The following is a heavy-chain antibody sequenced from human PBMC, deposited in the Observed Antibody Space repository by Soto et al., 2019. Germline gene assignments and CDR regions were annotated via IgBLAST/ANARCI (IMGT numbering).Heavy chain of an antibody. Sequence: SETLSLTCAVYCGSFSGYYWSWIRQPPGKGLEWIGEINHSGSTNYNPSLKSRVTISVDTSKNQFSLKLSSVTAADTAVYYCARERVEWSLYYFDYWGQGTLVTVSS. CDR1: CGSFSGYY. D-gene: IGHD2-8*01. J-gene: IGHJ4*02. CDR3: ARERVEWSLYYFDY. CDR2: INHSGST. V-gene: IGHV4-34*01.